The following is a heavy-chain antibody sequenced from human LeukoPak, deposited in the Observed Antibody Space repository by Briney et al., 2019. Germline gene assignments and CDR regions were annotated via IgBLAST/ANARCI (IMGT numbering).Heavy chain of an antibody. CDR2: IYSGGST. CDR1: GFTFSSYA. CDR3: AREGLTGDYFDY. Sequence: GGSLRLSCAASGFTFSSYAMSWVRQAPGKGLEWVSVIYSGGSTYYADSVRGRFTISRDNSKNTLYLQMNSLRAEDTAVYYCAREGLTGDYFDYWGQGTLVTVSS. J-gene: IGHJ4*02. D-gene: IGHD7-27*01. V-gene: IGHV3-66*01.